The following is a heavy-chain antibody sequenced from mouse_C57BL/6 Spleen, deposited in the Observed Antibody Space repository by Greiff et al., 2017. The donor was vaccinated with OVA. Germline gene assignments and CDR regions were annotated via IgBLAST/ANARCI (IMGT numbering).Heavy chain of an antibody. CDR2: IRLKSDNYAT. CDR1: GFTFSNYW. Sequence: EVQVVESGGGLVQPGGSMKLSCVASGFTFSNYWMNWVRRSPEKGLEWVAQIRLKSDNYATHYAESVKGRFTISRDDSKSSVYLQMNNLRAEDTGIYYCTANDYGSSFYYFDYWGQGTTLTVSS. J-gene: IGHJ2*01. D-gene: IGHD1-1*01. V-gene: IGHV6-3*01. CDR3: TANDYGSSFYYFDY.